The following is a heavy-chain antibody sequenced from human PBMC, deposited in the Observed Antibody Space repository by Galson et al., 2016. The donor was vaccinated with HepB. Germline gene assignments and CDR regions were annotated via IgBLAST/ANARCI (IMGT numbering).Heavy chain of an antibody. V-gene: IGHV3-64D*06. J-gene: IGHJ6*03. Sequence: SLRLSCAASGFIFRTYAMHWVRQAPGKGLEYVSGISRKGSSTYYADSVKGRFSISRDNSKNTLYLQMSSLRAEDTAVYYCVKVGTTGDFFYYMDVWGKGTTVTVSS. CDR2: ISRKGSST. CDR3: VKVGTTGDFFYYMDV. CDR1: GFIFRTYA. D-gene: IGHD1-7*01.